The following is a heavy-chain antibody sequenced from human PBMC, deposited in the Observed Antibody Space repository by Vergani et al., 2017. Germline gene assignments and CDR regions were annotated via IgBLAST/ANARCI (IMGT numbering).Heavy chain of an antibody. V-gene: IGHV3-30*04. CDR3: AKGSYDYGDYGHFDY. Sequence: VQLVESGGGLVQPGGSLRLSCAASGFTFSSYAMHWVRQAPGKGLEWVAVISYDGSNKYYADSVKGRFTISRDNSKNTLYLQMNSLRAEDTAVYYCAKGSYDYGDYGHFDYWGQGTLVTVSS. J-gene: IGHJ4*02. CDR1: GFTFSSYA. CDR2: ISYDGSNK. D-gene: IGHD4-17*01.